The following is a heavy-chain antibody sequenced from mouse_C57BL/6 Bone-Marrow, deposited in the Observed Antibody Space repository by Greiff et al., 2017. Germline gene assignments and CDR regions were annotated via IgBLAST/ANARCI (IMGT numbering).Heavy chain of an antibody. D-gene: IGHD1-1*02. J-gene: IGHJ4*01. V-gene: IGHV1-81*01. CDR1: GYTFTSYG. Sequence: VQLQQPGAELVKPGASVKLSCKASGYTFTSYGISWVKQRTGQGLEWIGEIYPRSGNTYYNEKFKGKATLTADKSSSTAYMELRSLTSEDSAVYFCAGVAPYYAMDYWGQGTSVTVSS. CDR3: AGVAPYYAMDY. CDR2: IYPRSGNT.